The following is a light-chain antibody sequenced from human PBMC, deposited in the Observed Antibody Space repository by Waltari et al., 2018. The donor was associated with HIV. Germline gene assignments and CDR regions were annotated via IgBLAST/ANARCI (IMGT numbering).Light chain of an antibody. Sequence: QSVVTQPPSASGTPGHRVTIPCSGSSSNIGSTYVYWYQQLPGTAPKLLIYRTNQRSSGVPDRLSGSKSGTSASLAISGLRPEDEAEYYCAAWDDSLSGWVFGGGTKLTVL. CDR3: AAWDDSLSGWV. V-gene: IGLV1-47*01. CDR2: RTN. CDR1: SSNIGSTY. J-gene: IGLJ3*02.